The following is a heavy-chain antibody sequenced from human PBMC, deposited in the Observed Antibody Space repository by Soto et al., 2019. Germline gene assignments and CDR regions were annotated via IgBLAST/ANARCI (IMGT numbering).Heavy chain of an antibody. V-gene: IGHV1-69*13. J-gene: IGHJ5*02. CDR2: IIPMYGPA. Sequence: SVKVTCKASGGTLSSYAIHWVRQAPEQGLEWMGGIIPMYGPAKYAQRFPGRVTITADESTTTVYMEVTSLTSQDTAVYYCARVTSMVRGVIDNWFDPWGHGTLVTVSS. CDR3: ARVTSMVRGVIDNWFDP. D-gene: IGHD3-10*01. CDR1: GGTLSSYA.